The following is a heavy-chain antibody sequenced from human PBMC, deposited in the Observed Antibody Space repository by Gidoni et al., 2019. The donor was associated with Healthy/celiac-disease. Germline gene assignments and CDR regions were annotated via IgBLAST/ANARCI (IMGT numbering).Heavy chain of an antibody. D-gene: IGHD3-22*01. CDR3: ASPSLTYYYDSSGYSHFDY. CDR2: ISYDGSNK. V-gene: IGHV3-30-3*01. J-gene: IGHJ4*02. CDR1: GFTFSSCA. Sequence: QVQLVESGGGVVQPGRSLRLSCAASGFTFSSCAMHWVRQAPGKGLEWVAVISYDGSNKYYADSVKGRFTISRDNSKNTLYLQMNSLRAEDTAVYYCASPSLTYYYDSSGYSHFDYWGQGTLVTVSS.